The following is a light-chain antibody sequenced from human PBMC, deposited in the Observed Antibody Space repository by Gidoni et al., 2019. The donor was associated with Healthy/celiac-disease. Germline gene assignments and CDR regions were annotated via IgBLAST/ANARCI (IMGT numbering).Light chain of an antibody. CDR3: QSYDSSLSGVV. V-gene: IGLV1-40*01. CDR2: GNS. CDR1: SSNIGAGYD. Sequence: QSVLPQPPSVSGAPGQRVTIPCTGSSSNIGAGYDVHWYQPLPGTAPKLLIYGNSNRPSGVPDRFSGSKSGTSASLAITGLQAEDEADYYCQSYDSSLSGVVFGGGTKLTVL. J-gene: IGLJ2*01.